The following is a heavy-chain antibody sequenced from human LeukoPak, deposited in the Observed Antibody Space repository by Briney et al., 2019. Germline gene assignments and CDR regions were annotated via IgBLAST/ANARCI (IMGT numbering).Heavy chain of an antibody. CDR1: GGSMSSYY. CDR3: ARFAPYSGLFDS. J-gene: IGHJ4*02. V-gene: IGHV4-4*09. Sequence: SEALSLTCSVSGGSMSSYYWSWVRQPPGKGLEWLGYIYDSASTIYNPSLKGRVTISEDTSKQQFFLRLSSVTAADTAIYYCARFAPYSGLFDSWGQGTLVTVSS. CDR2: IYDSAST. D-gene: IGHD1-26*01.